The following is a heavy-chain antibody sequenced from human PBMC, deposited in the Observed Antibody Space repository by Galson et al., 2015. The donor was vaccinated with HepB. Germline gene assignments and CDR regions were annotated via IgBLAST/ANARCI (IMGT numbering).Heavy chain of an antibody. CDR3: ARGAAAVDS. J-gene: IGHJ4*02. V-gene: IGHV3-7*03. D-gene: IGHD1-26*01. CDR1: GFNFTTYW. CDR2: IKQDGSKG. Sequence: SLRLSCAASGFNFTTYWMAWVRQAPGRGLQWVAGIKQDGSKGFYVDSVKGRFSISRDNAKKSVYLQMNSLRAVDTAVYYCARGAAAVDSWGQGVLVTVSS.